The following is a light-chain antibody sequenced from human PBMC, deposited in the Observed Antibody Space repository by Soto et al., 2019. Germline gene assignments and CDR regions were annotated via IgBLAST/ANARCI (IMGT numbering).Light chain of an antibody. Sequence: QSVLTQPASVSGSPGQSLTISCTGTINDVGSYNLVSWYQQHPGKAPKLLISEDSKRPSGVSTRFSGSKSGFTASLTISGLRAEDEADYHCCSYAGSSTYVFGTGTKVTVL. CDR2: EDS. CDR3: CSYAGSSTYV. V-gene: IGLV2-23*01. J-gene: IGLJ1*01. CDR1: INDVGSYNL.